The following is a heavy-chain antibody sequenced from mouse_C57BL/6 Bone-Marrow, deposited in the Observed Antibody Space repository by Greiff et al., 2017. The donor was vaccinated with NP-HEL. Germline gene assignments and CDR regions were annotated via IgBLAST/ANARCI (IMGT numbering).Heavy chain of an antibody. CDR2: INPNNGGT. CDR3: ARRDYYGSSYGYFDV. V-gene: IGHV1-18*01. Sequence: VQLQQSGPELVKPGASVKIPCKASGYTFTDYNMDWVKQSHGKSLEWIGDINPNNGGTIYNQKFKGKATLTVDKSSSKAYMELRSLTSEDTAVYYCARRDYYGSSYGYFDVWGTGTTVTVSS. J-gene: IGHJ1*03. D-gene: IGHD1-1*01. CDR1: GYTFTDYN.